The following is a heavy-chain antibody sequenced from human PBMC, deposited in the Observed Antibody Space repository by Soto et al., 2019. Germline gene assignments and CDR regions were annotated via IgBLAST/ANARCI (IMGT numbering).Heavy chain of an antibody. Sequence: EVQLVQSGAEVKKPGESLRISCKGSGYSFTSHWISWVRQMPGKGLEWMGRIDPSDSYINYGPSFQGRVTIAVDKSINTAYLQWSSLRASDTAFYYCARHNYGAPQGGNWFDPWGQGTLVTVSS. J-gene: IGHJ5*02. CDR2: IDPSDSYI. CDR3: ARHNYGAPQGGNWFDP. D-gene: IGHD4-17*01. V-gene: IGHV5-10-1*03. CDR1: GYSFTSHW.